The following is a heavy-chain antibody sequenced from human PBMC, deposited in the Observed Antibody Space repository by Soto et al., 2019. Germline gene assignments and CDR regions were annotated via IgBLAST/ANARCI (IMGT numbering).Heavy chain of an antibody. D-gene: IGHD5-12*01. Sequence: GGSLRLSCTASGFTFGDYAMSWFRQAPGKGLEWVGFIRSKAYGGTTEYAASVKGRFTISRDDSKSIAYLQMNSLKTEDTAVYYCTRRLYSDIVATIIPHWWFDPWGQGTLVTVSS. CDR2: IRSKAYGGTT. J-gene: IGHJ5*02. CDR1: GFTFGDYA. V-gene: IGHV3-49*03. CDR3: TRRLYSDIVATIIPHWWFDP.